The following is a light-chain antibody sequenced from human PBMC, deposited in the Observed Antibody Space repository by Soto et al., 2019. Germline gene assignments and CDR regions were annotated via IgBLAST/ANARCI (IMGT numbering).Light chain of an antibody. CDR3: QQYGSSPWT. V-gene: IGKV1-5*03. CDR2: KAS. J-gene: IGKJ1*01. Sequence: DIHMTQSPSSLSASVGDRVTISCRASQSISSWLAWYQQKPGKAPKLLIYKASGLESGVPSRFSGSGSGPDFTLTISRLDPEDFAVYYCQQYGSSPWTFGQGTKVDIK. CDR1: QSISSW.